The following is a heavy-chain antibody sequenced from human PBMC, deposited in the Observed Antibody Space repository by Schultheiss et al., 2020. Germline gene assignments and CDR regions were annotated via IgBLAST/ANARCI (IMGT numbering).Heavy chain of an antibody. CDR1: GGSISSGSYY. CDR3: ARHTVVPAAMGNWFDP. D-gene: IGHD2-2*01. V-gene: IGHV4-61*02. J-gene: IGHJ5*02. Sequence: SETLSLTCTVSGGSISSGSYYWSWIRQTAGKGLEWIGRIYTSGSTNYNPSLKSRVTISVDTSKNQFSLKLSSVTAADTAVYYCARHTVVPAAMGNWFDPWGQGTLVTVSS. CDR2: IYTSGST.